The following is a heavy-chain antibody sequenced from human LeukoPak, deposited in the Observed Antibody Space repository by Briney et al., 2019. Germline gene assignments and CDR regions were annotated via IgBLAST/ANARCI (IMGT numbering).Heavy chain of an antibody. Sequence: SETLSLTCTVSGGSISSHYWGWIRQPPGKGLEWIGYIYYSGSTNYNPSLKSRVTISVDTSKNQFSLKLSSVTAADTAVYYCASLGYSGSYRNYYGMDVWGQGTTVTVSS. V-gene: IGHV4-59*08. CDR3: ASLGYSGSYRNYYGMDV. D-gene: IGHD1-26*01. J-gene: IGHJ6*02. CDR2: IYYSGST. CDR1: GGSISSHY.